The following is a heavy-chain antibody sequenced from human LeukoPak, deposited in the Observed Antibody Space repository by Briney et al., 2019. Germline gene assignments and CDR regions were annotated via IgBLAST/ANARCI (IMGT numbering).Heavy chain of an antibody. V-gene: IGHV3-43*02. Sequence: GGSLRLSCAASGFTFDDYAMHWVRHAPGKGLEWVSLISGDGGSTYYADSVKGRFTISRDNSKNSLYLQMNSLRTEDTALYYCAKGPYYDYVWGSYRLPYFDYWGQGTLVTVSS. D-gene: IGHD3-16*02. CDR1: GFTFDDYA. J-gene: IGHJ4*02. CDR2: ISGDGGST. CDR3: AKGPYYDYVWGSYRLPYFDY.